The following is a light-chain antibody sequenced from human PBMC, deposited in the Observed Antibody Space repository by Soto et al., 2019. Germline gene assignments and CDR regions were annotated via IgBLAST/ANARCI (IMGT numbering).Light chain of an antibody. Sequence: DIQMTQSPSTLSASVGDRVTITCRASQSISSWLAWYPQKPGTAPKLLIYKASTLQSGVPSRFSGSGSGTEFTLTISSLQPDDSATYYCQQYRDNWTFGQGTKVEIK. CDR2: KAS. CDR1: QSISSW. J-gene: IGKJ1*01. V-gene: IGKV1-5*03. CDR3: QQYRDNWT.